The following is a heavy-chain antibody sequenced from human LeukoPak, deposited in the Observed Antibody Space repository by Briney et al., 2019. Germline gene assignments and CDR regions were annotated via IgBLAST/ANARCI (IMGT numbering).Heavy chain of an antibody. CDR3: ASLNWNYDLPDLLYFDY. Sequence: SVKVPCKASGGTFSSYAISWVRQAPGQGLEWMGGIIPIFGTANYAQKFQGRVTITADESTSTAYMELSSLRSEDTAVYYCASLNWNYDLPDLLYFDYWGQGTLVTVSS. CDR2: IIPIFGTA. V-gene: IGHV1-69*01. CDR1: GGTFSSYA. D-gene: IGHD1-7*01. J-gene: IGHJ4*02.